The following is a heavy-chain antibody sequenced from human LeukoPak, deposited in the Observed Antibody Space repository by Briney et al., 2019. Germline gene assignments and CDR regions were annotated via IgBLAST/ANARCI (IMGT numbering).Heavy chain of an antibody. CDR2: INSDGSST. CDR3: AREDCSSTSCYMAGDVSFFRY. J-gene: IGHJ4*02. Sequence: PGGSLRLSCAASGFTFSSYWMHWVRHAPGKGLVWVSRINSDGSSTSYADSVKGRFTISRDNAKNTLYLQMNSLRAEDTAVYYCAREDCSSTSCYMAGDVSFFRYWGQGTLVTVSS. D-gene: IGHD2-2*02. CDR1: GFTFSSYW. V-gene: IGHV3-74*01.